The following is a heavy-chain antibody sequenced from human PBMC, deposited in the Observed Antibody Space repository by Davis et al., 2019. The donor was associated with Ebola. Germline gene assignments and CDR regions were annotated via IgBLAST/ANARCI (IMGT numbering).Heavy chain of an antibody. CDR3: ARSTSTPFGVVIMPYYFDY. Sequence: ASVKVSCKASGYTFTSYAMHWVRQAPGQRLEWMGWINAGNGNTKYSQKFQGRVTITRDTSASTAYMELSSLRSEDTVVYYCARSTSTPFGVVIMPYYFDYWGQGTLVTVSS. CDR2: INAGNGNT. D-gene: IGHD3-3*01. J-gene: IGHJ4*02. CDR1: GYTFTSYA. V-gene: IGHV1-3*01.